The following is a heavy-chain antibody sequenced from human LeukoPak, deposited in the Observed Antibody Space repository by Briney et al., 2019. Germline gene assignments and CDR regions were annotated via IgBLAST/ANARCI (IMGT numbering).Heavy chain of an antibody. Sequence: GGSLRLSCAASGFTFSSYSMNWFRQAPGKGLEWVGFIRSKAYGGTTEYAASVKGRFTISRDDSKSIAYLQMNSLKTEDTAVYYCTRKSVAVAGTNYYYYGMDVWGQGTTVTVSS. CDR2: IRSKAYGGTT. CDR1: GFTFSSYS. V-gene: IGHV3-49*03. D-gene: IGHD6-19*01. J-gene: IGHJ6*02. CDR3: TRKSVAVAGTNYYYYGMDV.